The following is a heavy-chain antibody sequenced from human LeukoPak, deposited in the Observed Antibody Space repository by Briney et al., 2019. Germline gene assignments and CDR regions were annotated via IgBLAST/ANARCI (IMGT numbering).Heavy chain of an antibody. CDR2: ISDNGGRT. V-gene: IGHV3-23*01. CDR1: GVPFSNYG. D-gene: IGHD2-15*01. CDR3: AQGVGPRRYCRGGNCYPLDY. J-gene: IGHJ4*02. Sequence: GGSLRHSCAASGVPFSNYGMSWVGQAPGKGLEWVSDISDNGGRTYYADSVKGRFTISRENSKNTPYLQMNSLRAEDTAVYYCAQGVGPRRYCRGGNCYPLDYWGRGTLVTVSS.